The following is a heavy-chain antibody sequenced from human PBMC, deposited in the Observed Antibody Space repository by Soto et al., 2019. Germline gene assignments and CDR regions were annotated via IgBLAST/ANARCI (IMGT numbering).Heavy chain of an antibody. D-gene: IGHD3-22*01. Sequence: ESVKVSFKASGYTFTSYAMHWVRQAPGQRIEWIGWINAGNGNTKYSQKFQGRVTITRDTSASTAYMELSSLRSEDTAVYYCATPLYYYDSSGYYDRYYWGQGTLVTVTP. CDR3: ATPLYYYDSSGYYDRYY. V-gene: IGHV1-3*01. CDR2: INAGNGNT. CDR1: GYTFTSYA. J-gene: IGHJ4*02.